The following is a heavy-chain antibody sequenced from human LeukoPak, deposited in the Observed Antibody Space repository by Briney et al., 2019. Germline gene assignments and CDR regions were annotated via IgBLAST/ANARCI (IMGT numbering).Heavy chain of an antibody. CDR3: ARDKDGYNPS. D-gene: IGHD5-24*01. CDR1: GGTFSSYA. J-gene: IGHJ5*02. Sequence: ASVKVSCKASGGTFSSYAISWVRQAPGQGLEWMGGNIPIFGTANYAQKFQGRVTITADKSTSTAYMELSSLRSEDTAVYYCARDKDGYNPSWGQGTLVTVSS. V-gene: IGHV1-69*06. CDR2: NIPIFGTA.